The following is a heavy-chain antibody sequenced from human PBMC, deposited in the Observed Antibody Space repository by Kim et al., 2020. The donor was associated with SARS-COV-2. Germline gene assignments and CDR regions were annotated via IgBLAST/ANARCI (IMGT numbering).Heavy chain of an antibody. Sequence: SETLSLTCAVSGGSISSSNWWSWVRQPPGKGLEWIGEIYHSGSTNYNPSLKSRVTISVDKSKNQFSLKLSSVTAADTAVYYCAREGSQGGSGPIRGYYFDYWGQGTLVTVSS. V-gene: IGHV4-4*02. CDR3: AREGSQGGSGPIRGYYFDY. CDR1: GGSISSSNW. CDR2: IYHSGST. D-gene: IGHD6-19*01. J-gene: IGHJ4*02.